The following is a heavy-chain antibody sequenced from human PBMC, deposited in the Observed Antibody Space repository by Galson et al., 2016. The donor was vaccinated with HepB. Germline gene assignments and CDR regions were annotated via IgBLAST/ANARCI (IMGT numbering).Heavy chain of an antibody. CDR3: ARVRNYYDGSGNYFFYFDY. V-gene: IGHV4-59*01. D-gene: IGHD3-22*01. CDR2: IYYTGST. J-gene: IGHJ4*02. Sequence: SETLSLTCSVSGGSIIGYYWNWIRQPPGKGLEWIASIYYTGSTNYSPSLKSRVTISVDTSKNQFSLKLSSVTAADTAVYYCARVRNYYDGSGNYFFYFDYWGQGTLVTVSS. CDR1: GGSIIGYY.